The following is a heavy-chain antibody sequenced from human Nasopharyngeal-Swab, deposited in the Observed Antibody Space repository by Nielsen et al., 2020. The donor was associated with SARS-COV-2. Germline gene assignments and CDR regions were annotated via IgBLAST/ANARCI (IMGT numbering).Heavy chain of an antibody. J-gene: IGHJ4*02. CDR1: GYTFTSYD. CDR2: TNPNSGNT. D-gene: IGHD3-22*01. V-gene: IGHV1-8*01. CDR3: ARLGASSRMGTMIVVALYYFDY. Sequence: ASVKVSCKASGYTFTSYDINWVRQATGQGLEWMGWTNPNSGNTGYAQKFQGRVTMTRNTSISTAYMELSSLRSEDTAVYYCARLGASSRMGTMIVVALYYFDYWGQGTLVTVSS.